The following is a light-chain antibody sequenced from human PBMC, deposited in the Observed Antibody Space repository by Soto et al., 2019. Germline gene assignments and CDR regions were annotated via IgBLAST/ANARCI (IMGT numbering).Light chain of an antibody. V-gene: IGKV3-20*01. CDR2: GAS. CDR1: QSVSSNY. CDR3: QQCGSLRPF. J-gene: IGKJ4*01. Sequence: EIVLTQSPDTLSLSPGERATLSCRASQSVSSNYLAWYQQRPGQAPRLLIYGASTRAAGIPDRFSGSGSGTDFTLTITRLEPEDSAVYYCQQCGSLRPFFGGGTKVDIK.